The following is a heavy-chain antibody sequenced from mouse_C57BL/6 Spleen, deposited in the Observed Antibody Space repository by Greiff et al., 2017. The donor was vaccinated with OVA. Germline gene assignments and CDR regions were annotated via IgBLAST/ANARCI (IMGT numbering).Heavy chain of an antibody. CDR2: IWSGGST. V-gene: IGHV2-2*01. CDR3: ARGGLLRYYYFDY. J-gene: IGHJ2*01. CDR1: GFSLTSYG. D-gene: IGHD1-1*01. Sequence: QVQLQQSGPGLVQPSQSLSITCTVSGFSLTSYGVHWVRQSPGKGLEWLGVIWSGGSTDYNAAFISRLSISKDNSKSQVFFKMNSLQADDTAIYYCARGGLLRYYYFDYWGQGTTLTVSS.